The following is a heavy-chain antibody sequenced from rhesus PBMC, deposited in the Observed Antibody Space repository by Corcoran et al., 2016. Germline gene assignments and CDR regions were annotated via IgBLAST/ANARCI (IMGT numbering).Heavy chain of an antibody. CDR3: ARLITVTITNAFDF. D-gene: IGHD3-9*01. Sequence: QVQLQESGPGLVKPSETLSLTCAVSGGSISSNYWSWIRQPHGKGLEWIGYIYGSSGSTSYNPSLKCPFTISTDPSKNQFSLKLSSVTAADTAVYYCARLITVTITNAFDFWGQGLSVTVSS. J-gene: IGHJ3*01. CDR2: IYGSSGST. CDR1: GGSISSNY. V-gene: IGHV4-160*01.